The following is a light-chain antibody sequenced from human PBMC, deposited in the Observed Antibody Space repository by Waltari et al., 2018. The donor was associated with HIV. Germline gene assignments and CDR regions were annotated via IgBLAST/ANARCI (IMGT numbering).Light chain of an antibody. V-gene: IGLV2-23*02. Sequence: QSVLTPPASVSGSPGQSITMSCTGAGGDVGTYNLVSWYQQHPGKAPKLMIYEVNKRPSGVSNRFSGSKSGNTASLTISGLQAEDEAHYFCCSFTGDSTWVFGGGTKLTVL. CDR2: EVN. J-gene: IGLJ3*02. CDR1: GGDVGTYNL. CDR3: CSFTGDSTWV.